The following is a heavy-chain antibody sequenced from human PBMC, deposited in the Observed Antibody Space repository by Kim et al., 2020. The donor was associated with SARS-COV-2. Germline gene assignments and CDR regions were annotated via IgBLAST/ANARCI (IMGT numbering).Heavy chain of an antibody. CDR1: GYSISSGYY. V-gene: IGHV4-38-2*02. D-gene: IGHD3-22*01. CDR2: IYHSGST. Sequence: SETLSLTCTVSGYSISSGYYWGWIRQPPGKGLEWIGSIYHSGSTYYNPSLKSRVTISVDTSKNQFSLKLSSVTAADTAVYYCGGTYYYDSQVEAFDIWG. J-gene: IGHJ3*02. CDR3: GGTYYYDSQVEAFDI.